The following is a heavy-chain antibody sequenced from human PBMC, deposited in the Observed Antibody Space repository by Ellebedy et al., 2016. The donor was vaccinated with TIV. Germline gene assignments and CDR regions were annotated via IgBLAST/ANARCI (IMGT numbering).Heavy chain of an antibody. Sequence: ASVKVSCKASGGTFSSYAISWVRQAPGQGLEWMGGIIPIFGTANYAQKFQGRVTITADESTSTAYMELSSLRSEDTAVYYCARDCPTHGAHGYYGMDVWGQGTTVTVSS. D-gene: IGHD2-15*01. CDR3: ARDCPTHGAHGYYGMDV. V-gene: IGHV1-69*13. J-gene: IGHJ6*02. CDR1: GGTFSSYA. CDR2: IIPIFGTA.